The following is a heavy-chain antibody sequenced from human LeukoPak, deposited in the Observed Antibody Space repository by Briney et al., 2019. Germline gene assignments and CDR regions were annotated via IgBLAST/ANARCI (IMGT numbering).Heavy chain of an antibody. CDR2: IKQDGSEK. CDR3: ARDGDAFDI. V-gene: IGHV3-7*01. CDR1: GFTFSSYE. J-gene: IGHJ3*02. Sequence: QPGGSLRLSCAASGFTFSSYEMSWVRQAPGKGLEWVANIKQDGSEKYYVDSVKGRFTISRDNAKNSLYLQMNSLRAEDTAVYYCARDGDAFDIWGQGTMVTVSS.